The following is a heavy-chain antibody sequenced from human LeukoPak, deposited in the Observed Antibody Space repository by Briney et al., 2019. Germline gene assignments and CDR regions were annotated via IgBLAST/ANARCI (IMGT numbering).Heavy chain of an antibody. CDR3: AKDHGSGSLIG. Sequence: PGGSLSLSCPDCGWTLRRYAMTGVGQAPGKGMERVSVSGASGTYSADSVKGRFTISRDYSKNTLYPKIPSFRTEHTAVYYSAKDHGSGSLIGWGQGTLVTVSS. CDR1: GWTLRRYA. CDR2: SGASGT. D-gene: IGHD1-26*01. V-gene: IGHV3-23*01. J-gene: IGHJ4*02.